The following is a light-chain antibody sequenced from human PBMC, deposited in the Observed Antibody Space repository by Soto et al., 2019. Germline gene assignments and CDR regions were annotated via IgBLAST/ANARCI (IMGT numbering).Light chain of an antibody. J-gene: IGLJ2*01. Sequence: QSMLTQPASVSGSPGQSITISCTGTSSDVGGYNYVSWYQQHPGMAPKLMIYAVSNRPSGVSNRFSGSKSGNTASLTISGLQAEDEAHYYCSSYASSSSPYVVFGGGTKLTVL. V-gene: IGLV2-14*01. CDR1: SSDVGGYNY. CDR3: SSYASSSSPYVV. CDR2: AVS.